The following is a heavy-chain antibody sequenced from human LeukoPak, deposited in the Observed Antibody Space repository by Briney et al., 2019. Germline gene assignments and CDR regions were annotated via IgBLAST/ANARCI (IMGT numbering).Heavy chain of an antibody. CDR1: GLTFSSYS. V-gene: IGHV3-48*02. D-gene: IGHD3-16*01. CDR2: ISSSGDTT. CDR3: ASDKDYALDY. J-gene: IGHJ4*02. Sequence: GGPLGLSCAASGLTFSSYSMNWVRQAPGKGLEWVSDISSSGDTTYYADSVKGRFTISRDNAKNSLYRQMNSLKEEDTAVYYCASDKDYALDYWGQGPLVPVSS.